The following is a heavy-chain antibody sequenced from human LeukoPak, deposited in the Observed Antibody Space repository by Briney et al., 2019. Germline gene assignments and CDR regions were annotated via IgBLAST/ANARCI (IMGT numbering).Heavy chain of an antibody. J-gene: IGHJ3*02. CDR2: INHSGST. CDR3: ARDQHYDSSGYRDAFDI. CDR1: GGSISSYF. Sequence: PSETLSLTCTVSGGSISSYFWSWIRQPPGKGLEWIGEINHSGSTNYNPSLKSRVTISVDTSKNQFSLKLSSVTAADTAVYYCARDQHYDSSGYRDAFDIWGQGTMVTVSS. D-gene: IGHD3-22*01. V-gene: IGHV4-34*01.